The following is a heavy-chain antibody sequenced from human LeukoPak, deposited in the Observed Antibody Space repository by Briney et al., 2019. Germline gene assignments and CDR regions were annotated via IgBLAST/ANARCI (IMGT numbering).Heavy chain of an antibody. Sequence: QPGGSLRLSCAASGFTFSSYWMSWVRQAPGKGLEWVANIKQDGSEKNYVDSVKGRFTISRDNAKNSLCLQMDSLRAGDTAVYYCARDSGTTGTLGEPDYWGQGTLVTVSS. D-gene: IGHD4-17*01. CDR1: GFTFSSYW. J-gene: IGHJ4*02. V-gene: IGHV3-7*01. CDR3: ARDSGTTGTLGEPDY. CDR2: IKQDGSEK.